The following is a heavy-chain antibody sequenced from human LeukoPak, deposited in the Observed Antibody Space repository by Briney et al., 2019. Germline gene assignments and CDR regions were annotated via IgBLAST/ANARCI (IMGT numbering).Heavy chain of an antibody. J-gene: IGHJ4*02. Sequence: PSETLSLTCSVSGDSVTSSYWNWIRQPPGKGLEWIGYDSSDGATNYAPSLRSRLIMSVDTAKNDISLILTSVTASDTAIYYCARLDCFVEGCYNHWGRGTLVTVSS. D-gene: IGHD2-15*01. CDR2: DSSDGAT. CDR1: GDSVTSSY. CDR3: ARLDCFVEGCYNH. V-gene: IGHV4-59*08.